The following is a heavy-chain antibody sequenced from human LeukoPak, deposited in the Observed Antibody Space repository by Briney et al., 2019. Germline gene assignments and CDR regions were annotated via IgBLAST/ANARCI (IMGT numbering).Heavy chain of an antibody. CDR2: IYSGGST. CDR3: ARDISSGWLTFDY. J-gene: IGHJ4*02. V-gene: IGHV3-66*01. Sequence: GGTLRLSCAVSGFTVSSNYMSWVRQAPGKGLEWVSVIYSGGSTYYADSVKGRFTISRDNSKNTLCLQMNSLRAEDTAVYCCARDISSGWLTFDYWGQGTLVTVSS. CDR1: GFTVSSNY. D-gene: IGHD6-19*01.